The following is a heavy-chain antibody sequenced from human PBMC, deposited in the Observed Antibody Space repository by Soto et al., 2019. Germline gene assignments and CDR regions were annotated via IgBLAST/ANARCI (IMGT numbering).Heavy chain of an antibody. CDR2: IIPMYGTP. CDR1: GGTFSRYA. D-gene: IGHD1-1*01. V-gene: IGHV1-69*14. CDR3: AKGDGGLRDNWKYYYYGFDV. J-gene: IGHJ6*02. Sequence: QVQLVQSGAEVKKPGSSVKVSCKASGGTFSRYAFSWVRQAPGQGPEWMGGIIPMYGTPNYAQKFQGRVTIIADRSTNTVYMELSSLRSEDTAVYYCAKGDGGLRDNWKYYYYGFDVWGQGTPVTVSS.